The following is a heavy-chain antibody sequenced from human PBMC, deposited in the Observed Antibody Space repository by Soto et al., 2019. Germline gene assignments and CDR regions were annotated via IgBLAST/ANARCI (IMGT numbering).Heavy chain of an antibody. Sequence: GGSLRLSCAASGFTFSSYGMHWVRQAPGKGLEWVAVIWYDGSNKYYADSVKGRFTISRDNSKNTLYLQMNSLRAEDTAVYYCAREARTGYCSSTSCYLMSPTDYWGQGTLVTVSS. J-gene: IGHJ4*02. CDR3: AREARTGYCSSTSCYLMSPTDY. D-gene: IGHD2-2*01. CDR1: GFTFSSYG. V-gene: IGHV3-33*01. CDR2: IWYDGSNK.